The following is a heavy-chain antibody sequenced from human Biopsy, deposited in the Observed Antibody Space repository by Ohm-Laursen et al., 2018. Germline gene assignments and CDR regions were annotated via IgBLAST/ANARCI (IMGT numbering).Heavy chain of an antibody. CDR1: GYPFTFYE. CDR2: MNPDSGNT. D-gene: IGHD2-8*01. CDR3: ARFDNGFDK. J-gene: IGHJ4*02. V-gene: IGHV1-8*01. Sequence: GASVKVSCKTSGYPFTFYEINWVRQATGQGLGWLGWMNPDSGNTGSAQKFHDRVTMTMNTSINTAYLELSSLRSEDTAVYYCARFDNGFDKWGQGTLVTVST.